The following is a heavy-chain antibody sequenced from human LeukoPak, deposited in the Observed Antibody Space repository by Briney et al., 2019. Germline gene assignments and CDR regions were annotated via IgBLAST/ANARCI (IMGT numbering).Heavy chain of an antibody. J-gene: IGHJ4*02. Sequence: SETLSLTCTVSGGSISSSSYYWGWIRQPPGKRLEWIGSIYSSGTTYYNPSLTSRVTISVDTSKNQFSLKLSSVTAADTAVYYCANGVVEMATTPFDYWGQGTLVTVSS. CDR3: ANGVVEMATTPFDY. CDR2: IYSSGTT. V-gene: IGHV4-39*07. CDR1: GGSISSSSYY. D-gene: IGHD5-24*01.